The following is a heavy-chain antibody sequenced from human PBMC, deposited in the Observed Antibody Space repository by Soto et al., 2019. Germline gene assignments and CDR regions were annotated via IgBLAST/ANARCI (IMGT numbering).Heavy chain of an antibody. CDR2: IYYSGST. J-gene: IGHJ3*02. V-gene: IGHV4-59*01. Sequence: SETLSLTCTVSGGSISSYYWSWIRQPPGKGLEWIGYIYYSGSTNYNPSLKSRVTISVDTSKNQFSLKLSSVTAADTAVYYCGRGRQQRVNHVVFDIWGQGTMVPVS. CDR1: GGSISSYY. D-gene: IGHD6-13*01. CDR3: GRGRQQRVNHVVFDI.